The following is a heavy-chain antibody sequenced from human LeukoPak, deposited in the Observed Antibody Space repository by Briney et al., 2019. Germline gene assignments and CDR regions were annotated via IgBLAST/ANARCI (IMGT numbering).Heavy chain of an antibody. CDR1: GFTFSTYW. CDR3: ARGYYDSSGYYYSPFDY. V-gene: IGHV3-7*03. CDR2: IKQDGSDK. Sequence: GGSLRLSCAASGFTFSTYWMSWVRQAPGKGLEWVANIKQDGSDKFYVDSVKGRFTISRDNAKNSMYLQMNSLRAEDTAVYYCARGYYDSSGYYYSPFDYWGQGTLVTVSS. J-gene: IGHJ4*02. D-gene: IGHD3-22*01.